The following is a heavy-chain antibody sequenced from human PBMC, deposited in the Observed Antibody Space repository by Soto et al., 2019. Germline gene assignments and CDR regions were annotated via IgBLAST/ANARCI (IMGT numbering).Heavy chain of an antibody. CDR2: IIPILGIA. D-gene: IGHD6-19*01. CDR3: ARDNGQWLVLDY. Sequence: QVQLVQSGAEVKKPGSSVKVSCKASGGTFSSYTISWVRQAPGQGLEWMGRIIPILGIANYAQKFQGRVTITADKSTSPAYMELSSLRSEDTAVYYCARDNGQWLVLDYWGQGTLVTVSS. J-gene: IGHJ4*02. CDR1: GGTFSSYT. V-gene: IGHV1-69*08.